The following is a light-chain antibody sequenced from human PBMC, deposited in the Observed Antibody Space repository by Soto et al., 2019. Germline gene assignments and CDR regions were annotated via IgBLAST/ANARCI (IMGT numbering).Light chain of an antibody. CDR3: QQYNSYWT. CDR1: QSISSW. Sequence: DIQMTQSPSTLSASVGDRVTITCRASQSISSWLAGYQQKPWKAPKLLIYDASSLESGVPSRFSGSGSGTEFTLTISSLQPDDFATSYCQQYNSYWTFGQGTQVEIK. V-gene: IGKV1-5*01. CDR2: DAS. J-gene: IGKJ1*01.